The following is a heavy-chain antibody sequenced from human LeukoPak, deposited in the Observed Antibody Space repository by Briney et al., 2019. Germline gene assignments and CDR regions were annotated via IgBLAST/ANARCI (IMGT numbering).Heavy chain of an antibody. CDR1: GYTFTGYY. CDR3: ARRMAGATTDAFDV. J-gene: IGHJ3*01. V-gene: IGHV1-2*02. Sequence: EASVKVSCKASGYTFTGYYIHWVRQAPGQGLEWMGWINPNSGGTNYAQKFQGRVTMTRDTSISTAYMELSRLISDDTAVYYCARRMAGATTDAFDVWGQGTMVTVSS. D-gene: IGHD6-19*01. CDR2: INPNSGGT.